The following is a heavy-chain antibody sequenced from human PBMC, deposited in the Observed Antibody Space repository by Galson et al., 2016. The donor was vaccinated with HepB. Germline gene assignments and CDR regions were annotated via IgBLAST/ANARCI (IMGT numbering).Heavy chain of an antibody. CDR1: GGSFTNNNW. J-gene: IGHJ4*02. V-gene: IGHV4-4*02. D-gene: IGHD7-27*01. Sequence: SETLSLTCAVSGGSFTNNNWWSWVRQPPGKGLEWIGEMYHSGYTHYNPSLKSRVTMSVDKSKNQFSLRLFAVTAADTAVYHCVRVWGKYFDYWGQGALVTVSS. CDR3: VRVWGKYFDY. CDR2: MYHSGYT.